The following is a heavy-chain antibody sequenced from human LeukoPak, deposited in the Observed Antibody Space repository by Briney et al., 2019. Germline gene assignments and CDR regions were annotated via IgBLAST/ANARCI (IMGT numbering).Heavy chain of an antibody. J-gene: IGHJ6*03. Sequence: PGGCLRLSCAASGFTFSSYSLNLVRQAPGMGLEWVAIISYDGNNKNYGDSVKGRFTISRDNSKNTLYLQMNSLRTEDTAVYYCARDEIRQAYYYMDVWGKGTTVTVSS. CDR1: GFTFSSYS. V-gene: IGHV3-30*03. CDR2: ISYDGNNK. CDR3: ARDEIRQAYYYMDV.